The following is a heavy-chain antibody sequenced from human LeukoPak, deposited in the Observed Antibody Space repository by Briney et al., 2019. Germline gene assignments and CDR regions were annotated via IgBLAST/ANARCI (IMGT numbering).Heavy chain of an antibody. J-gene: IGHJ4*02. Sequence: PGGSLRLSCAASGFTFDDYAMHWVRQAPGKGLEWVSLISGHGGSTYYTDSVKGRFTISRDNSKNSLYLQMNSLRTEDTALYYCAKDMRHYYYDSSGYCPFDYWGQGTLVTVSS. D-gene: IGHD3-22*01. CDR3: AKDMRHYYYDSSGYCPFDY. V-gene: IGHV3-43*02. CDR2: ISGHGGST. CDR1: GFTFDDYA.